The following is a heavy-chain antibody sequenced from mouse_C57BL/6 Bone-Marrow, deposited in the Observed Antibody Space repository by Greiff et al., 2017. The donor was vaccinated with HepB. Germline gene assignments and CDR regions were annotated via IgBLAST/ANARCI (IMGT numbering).Heavy chain of an antibody. V-gene: IGHV5-4*01. J-gene: IGHJ2*01. CDR1: GFTFSSYA. CDR2: ISDGGSDT. Sequence: EVMLVESGGGLVKPGGSLKLSCAASGFTFSSYAMSWVRQTPEKRLEWVATISDGGSDTYYPDNVKGRFTFSRDKAKNNMYLQMSHLKSEDTAMYYLARDRGDSNFDYWGQGTTLTVSS. CDR3: ARDRGDSNFDY. D-gene: IGHD2-5*01.